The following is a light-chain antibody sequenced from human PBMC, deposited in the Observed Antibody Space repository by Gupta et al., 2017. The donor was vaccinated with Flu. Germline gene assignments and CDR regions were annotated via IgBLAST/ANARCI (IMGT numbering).Light chain of an antibody. V-gene: IGLV1-40*01. Sequence: QSVLTQPPSVSGASGQRVTISCTGSSSNIGAGYDVHWYQQLPGTAPKLLIYLNNNRPSGVPDRFSGSKSGTSASLAITGLQAEDEADYYCQSYDSSLSGWEVFGGGTKLTVL. CDR1: SSNIGAGYD. J-gene: IGLJ2*01. CDR2: LNN. CDR3: QSYDSSLSGWEV.